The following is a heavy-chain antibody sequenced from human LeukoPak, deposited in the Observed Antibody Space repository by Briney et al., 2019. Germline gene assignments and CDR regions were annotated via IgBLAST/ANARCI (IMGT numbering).Heavy chain of an antibody. Sequence: GGSLRLSCAASGFTFSSYGMNWVRQAPGKGLEWVSVIFSDGRTYYADSVKGRFIISRDNSKNTLFLQMNSLRADDTAVYYCTRDDNWNDGVGFDYWGQGTLVTVSS. D-gene: IGHD1-1*01. J-gene: IGHJ4*02. V-gene: IGHV3-53*01. CDR1: GFTFSSYG. CDR2: IFSDGRT. CDR3: TRDDNWNDGVGFDY.